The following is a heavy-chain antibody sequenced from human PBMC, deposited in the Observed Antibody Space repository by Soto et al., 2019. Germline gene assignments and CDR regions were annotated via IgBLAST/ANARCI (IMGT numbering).Heavy chain of an antibody. Sequence: SETLSLTCDVSSVSITSSNWWTWVRQPPGKGLEWLGKISHSGTVNYNATLRSRVTISVDKPKNQLSLKLMSVTAADTAVYYCARDYDGFDYWVPGILVTVSS. CDR1: SVSITSSNW. J-gene: IGHJ4*02. CDR2: ISHSGTV. CDR3: ARDYDGFDY. D-gene: IGHD3-16*01. V-gene: IGHV4-4*02.